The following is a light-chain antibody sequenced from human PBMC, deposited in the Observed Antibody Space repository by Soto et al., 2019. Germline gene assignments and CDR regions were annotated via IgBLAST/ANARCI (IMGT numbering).Light chain of an antibody. V-gene: IGKV3-20*01. CDR3: HQYGSSPWT. CDR1: QSISSSY. J-gene: IGKJ1*01. CDR2: GAS. Sequence: EIVLTHSPGTQSLSPGERATLSSRASQSISSSYVAWSQQKPGQAPRLLIYGASSRATGIPDRFSGSGSGTDFTLTISRLEPEDFAVYFCHQYGSSPWTFGQGTKVDIK.